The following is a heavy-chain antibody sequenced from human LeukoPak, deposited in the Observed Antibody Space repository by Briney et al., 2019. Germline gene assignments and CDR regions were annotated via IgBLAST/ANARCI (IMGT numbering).Heavy chain of an antibody. CDR3: IVFGDSNH. CDR2: IHTSGDT. V-gene: IGHV3-53*01. D-gene: IGHD4-17*01. J-gene: IGHJ5*02. CDR1: GLTGSHNY. Sequence: PGGSLRLSCAASGLTGSHNYVSWVRQAPGKGLEWVSAIHTSGDTCYADSVKGRFTISRDTSKNTLYLQINSLRVEDTAVCYCIVFGDSNHWGQGTLVTVFS.